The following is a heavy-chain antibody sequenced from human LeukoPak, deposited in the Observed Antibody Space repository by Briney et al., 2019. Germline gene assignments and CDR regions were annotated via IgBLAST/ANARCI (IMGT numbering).Heavy chain of an antibody. V-gene: IGHV5-51*01. D-gene: IGHD2-15*01. Sequence: PGESLKISCKGSGYSFTSYWIGWVRPLPGKGLEWMGIIYPGDSDTRYSPSFQGQVTISADKSISTAYLQWSSLKASDTAMYYCARPDDCSGGSCSKSAFDIWGQGTMVTVSS. J-gene: IGHJ3*02. CDR3: ARPDDCSGGSCSKSAFDI. CDR1: GYSFTSYW. CDR2: IYPGDSDT.